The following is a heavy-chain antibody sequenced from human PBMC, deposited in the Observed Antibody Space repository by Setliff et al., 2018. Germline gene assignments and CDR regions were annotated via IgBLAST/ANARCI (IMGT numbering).Heavy chain of an antibody. CDR3: AKPQVELRWGFES. CDR2: TYSDGRT. V-gene: IGHV3-53*01. D-gene: IGHD1-7*01. CDR1: GFIVSNNE. Sequence: GGSLRLSCEVSGFIVSNNEMSWVRQAPGKGLEWVSVTYSDGRTNYADSVKGRFTISRDNSKNTIDLQVNSLRAEDTAVYYCAKPQVELRWGFESWGQGTLVTVSS. J-gene: IGHJ4*02.